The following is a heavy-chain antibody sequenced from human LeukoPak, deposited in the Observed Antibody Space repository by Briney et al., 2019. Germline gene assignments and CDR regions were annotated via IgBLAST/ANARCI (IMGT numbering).Heavy chain of an antibody. J-gene: IGHJ4*02. D-gene: IGHD6-13*01. CDR3: ESDIAAAGRDY. V-gene: IGHV1-8*01. CDR2: MNPNSGNT. Sequence: ASVKVSCKASGYTFSSYDINWVRQATGQGLEWMGWMNPNSGNTGYAQKFQGRVAMTRNTSISTAYMELSSLRSEDTAVYYCESDIAAAGRDYWGQGTLVTVSS. CDR1: GYTFSSYD.